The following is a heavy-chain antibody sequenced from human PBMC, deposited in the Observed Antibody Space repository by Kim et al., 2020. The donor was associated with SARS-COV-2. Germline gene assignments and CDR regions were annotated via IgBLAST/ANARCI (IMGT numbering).Heavy chain of an antibody. CDR1: GGSISSSSYY. V-gene: IGHV4-39*01. Sequence: SETLSLTCTVSGGSISSSSYYWGWIRQPPGKGLEWIGSIYYSGSTYYNPSLKSRVTISVDTSKNQFSLKLSSGTAADTAVYYSARSELLCSFDIWGQGT. J-gene: IGHJ3*02. CDR2: IYYSGST. D-gene: IGHD1-7*01. CDR3: ARSELLCSFDI.